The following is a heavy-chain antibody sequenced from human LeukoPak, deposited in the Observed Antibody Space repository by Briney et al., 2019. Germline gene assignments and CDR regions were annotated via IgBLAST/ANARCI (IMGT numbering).Heavy chain of an antibody. V-gene: IGHV4-59*01. D-gene: IGHD6-6*01. J-gene: IGHJ4*02. CDR2: TYYSGST. CDR3: ARASSPYSSSPEIDY. Sequence: PSETLSLTCTVSGGSISSFYWSWIRLPPGKGLEWIAYTYYSGSTNYNPSLKSRVTISVDTSKTQFSLKVTSVTTADTAVYYCARASSPYSSSPEIDYWGQGTLVTVSS. CDR1: GGSISSFY.